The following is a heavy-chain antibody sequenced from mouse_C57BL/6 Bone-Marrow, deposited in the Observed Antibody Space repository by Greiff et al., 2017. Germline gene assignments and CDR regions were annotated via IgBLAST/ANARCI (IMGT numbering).Heavy chain of an antibody. CDR3: ARAYDYDDYTMDY. Sequence: VQLQQSGAELVRPGASVKLSCTASGFNIKDDYMHWVKQRPEQGLEWIGWIDPENGDTEYASKFQGKATITADTSSNTAYLQLSSRTSEDTAVYYCARAYDYDDYTMDYWGQGTSGTVSS. D-gene: IGHD2-4*01. J-gene: IGHJ4*01. CDR2: IDPENGDT. CDR1: GFNIKDDY. V-gene: IGHV14-4*01.